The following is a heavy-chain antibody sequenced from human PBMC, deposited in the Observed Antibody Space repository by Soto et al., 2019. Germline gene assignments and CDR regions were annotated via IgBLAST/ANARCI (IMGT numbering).Heavy chain of an antibody. D-gene: IGHD2-15*01. J-gene: IGHJ4*02. V-gene: IGHV1-3*01. Sequence: ASVKVSCKASGYTFTSYAMHWVRQAPGQRLDWMGWINAGNGNTKYSQKFQGRVTITRDTSASTAYMELSSLRSEDTAVYYCARVGGYCSGGSCYWENFDYWGQGTLVTVSS. CDR3: ARVGGYCSGGSCYWENFDY. CDR2: INAGNGNT. CDR1: GYTFTSYA.